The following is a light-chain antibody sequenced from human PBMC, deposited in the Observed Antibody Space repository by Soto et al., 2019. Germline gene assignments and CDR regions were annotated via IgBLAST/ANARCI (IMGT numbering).Light chain of an antibody. CDR3: QQYGSSSTWT. Sequence: EIVLTQSPGTLSLSPGERATLSCRASQSVSSNYLAWYQPKPGQAPRLLIYGVSSRVTGIPDRLSGSGSGTDFTLTISRLEPEDFAVYYCQQYGSSSTWTVGQGTKVDIK. CDR2: GVS. J-gene: IGKJ1*01. CDR1: QSVSSNY. V-gene: IGKV3-20*01.